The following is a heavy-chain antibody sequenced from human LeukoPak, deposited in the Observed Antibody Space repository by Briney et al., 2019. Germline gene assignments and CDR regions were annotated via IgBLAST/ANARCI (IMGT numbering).Heavy chain of an antibody. Sequence: GESLMISCQGSGYSFTDYWIGWVRQLPGKGLEWMGIIYPGDSDTRYSPSFQGQVTISADKSISTAYLQWSSLKASDTAMYYCARRGYYGSGSYYNFDYWGQGTLVTVSP. J-gene: IGHJ4*02. CDR1: GYSFTDYW. CDR2: IYPGDSDT. D-gene: IGHD3-10*01. CDR3: ARRGYYGSGSYYNFDY. V-gene: IGHV5-51*01.